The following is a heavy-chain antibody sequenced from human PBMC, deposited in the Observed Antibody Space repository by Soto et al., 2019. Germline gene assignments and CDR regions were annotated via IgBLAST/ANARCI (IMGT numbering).Heavy chain of an antibody. CDR1: GFTFSSYS. D-gene: IGHD5-18*01. V-gene: IGHV3-48*02. Sequence: EVQLVESGGGLVQPGGSLRLSCAASGFTFSSYSMNWVRQAQGKGLEWLSYISSSISTMHYADSVKGRFTISRDNAKNLLYLQINSLGDEDTAVYYCAREVSDTAVADFDYWGQGTLVTVSS. J-gene: IGHJ4*02. CDR2: ISSSISTM. CDR3: AREVSDTAVADFDY.